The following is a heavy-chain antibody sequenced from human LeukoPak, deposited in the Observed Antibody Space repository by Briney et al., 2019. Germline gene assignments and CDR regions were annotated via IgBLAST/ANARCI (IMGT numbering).Heavy chain of an antibody. CDR3: ERGIANVYYCSYYFDY. CDR2: SYCSGST. CDR1: GGSISSSSYY. Sequence: KASETLSLTCTVSGGSISSSSYYWGWMRQPPGKGLEWIGCSYCSGSTYYNPSLKSRVTISVDTAKNQFSLKLSSGTAADAAVYYCERGIANVYYCSYYFDYWGQGTLVTVSS. J-gene: IGHJ4*02. D-gene: IGHD2-15*01. V-gene: IGHV4-39*01.